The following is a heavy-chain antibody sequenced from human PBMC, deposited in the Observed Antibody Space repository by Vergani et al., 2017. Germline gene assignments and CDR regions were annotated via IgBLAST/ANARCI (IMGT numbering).Heavy chain of an antibody. CDR3: ARSGYCTDGVCYMTYYYYMDV. CDR1: GFTFNQYG. D-gene: IGHD2-8*01. Sequence: VQLVESGGGVVQPGRSLRLSCAASGFTFNQYGMHWVRQAPGKGLEWVAVTWYDGNNKQYADSVKGRFTISRDNSKNTLYLQMNSLRDADTAVYYCARSGYCTDGVCYMTYYYYMDVWGKGTAVTVSS. V-gene: IGHV3-33*01. CDR2: TWYDGNNK. J-gene: IGHJ6*03.